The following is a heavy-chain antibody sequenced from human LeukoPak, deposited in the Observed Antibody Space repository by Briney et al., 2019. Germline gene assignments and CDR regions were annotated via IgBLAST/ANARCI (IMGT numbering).Heavy chain of an antibody. Sequence: ASVKVSCKASGYTFTGYYVHWVRQAPGQGLEWMGWINPKNGDTNYEQKFQGRVAMTRDTSISTAYMELSRLRSDDTAVYYCARGGYYDSSGYTYFDYWGQGTLVTVSS. CDR2: INPKNGDT. CDR3: ARGGYYDSSGYTYFDY. J-gene: IGHJ4*02. D-gene: IGHD3-22*01. V-gene: IGHV1-2*02. CDR1: GYTFTGYY.